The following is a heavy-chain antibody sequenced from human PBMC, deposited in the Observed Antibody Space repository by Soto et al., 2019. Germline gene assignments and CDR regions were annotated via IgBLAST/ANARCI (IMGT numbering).Heavy chain of an antibody. Sequence: PGESLKISCKDFGYSFTSYWIAWVRQMPGKGLEWMGIIYPGDSDTRYSPSFQGQVTISADKSISTAYLQWSSLKASDTAMYYCARQGPSGYDWGALDYWGQGTLVTVSS. CDR3: ARQGPSGYDWGALDY. D-gene: IGHD5-12*01. V-gene: IGHV5-51*01. CDR1: GYSFTSYW. J-gene: IGHJ4*02. CDR2: IYPGDSDT.